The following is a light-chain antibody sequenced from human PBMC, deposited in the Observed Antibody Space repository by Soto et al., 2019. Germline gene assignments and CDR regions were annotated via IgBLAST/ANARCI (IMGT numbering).Light chain of an antibody. Sequence: QSALTQPASVSGSPGLSITISCTGTSSDVGAYNFVSWYQQHPDKAPKLMIFDVSNRPSGVSNRFSGSKSGNPASLTISGLQSEDEAEYYCGSYTTSSNYVFGTGTKVTVL. CDR2: DVS. V-gene: IGLV2-14*03. CDR1: SSDVGAYNF. J-gene: IGLJ1*01. CDR3: GSYTTSSNYV.